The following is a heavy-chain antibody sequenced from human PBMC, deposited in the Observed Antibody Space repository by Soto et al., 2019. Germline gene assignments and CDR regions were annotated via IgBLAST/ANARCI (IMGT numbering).Heavy chain of an antibody. J-gene: IGHJ4*02. CDR3: ARHWNHVIYFDY. Sequence: SETLSLTCTVSGGSISSYYWSWIRQPPGKGLEWIGYIYYSGSTNYNPSLKSRVTISVDTSKNQFSLKLSSVTAADTAVYYCARHWNHVIYFDYWGQGTLVTVSS. V-gene: IGHV4-59*08. D-gene: IGHD1-1*01. CDR2: IYYSGST. CDR1: GGSISSYY.